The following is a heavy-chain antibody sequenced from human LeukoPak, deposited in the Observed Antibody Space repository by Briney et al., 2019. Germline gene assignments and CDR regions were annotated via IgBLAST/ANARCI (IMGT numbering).Heavy chain of an antibody. V-gene: IGHV4-4*02. D-gene: IGHD1-26*01. CDR1: GVSISSPYW. Sequence: SETLTLTCAVSGVSISSPYWYSWVRQPPGKGLEWIGEIFRTGTTNYNPSLKSRVTISLDKSKNQFSLKLSSVTAADTAVYYCARHQAGAITFDYWGQGTLVTVSS. CDR2: IFRTGTT. CDR3: ARHQAGAITFDY. J-gene: IGHJ4*02.